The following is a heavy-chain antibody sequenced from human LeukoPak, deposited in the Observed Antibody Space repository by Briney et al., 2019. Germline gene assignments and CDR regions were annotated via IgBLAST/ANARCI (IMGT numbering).Heavy chain of an antibody. Sequence: PGGSLRLSCAASGFTFSSYGMSWVRQAPGKGLEWVSAISGSGGSTYYADSVKGRFTISRDNSKNTLYLQMNSLRAEDTAVYYCAKGYDSSGYYYSYFDYWGQGTLVTVSS. D-gene: IGHD3-22*01. V-gene: IGHV3-23*01. CDR2: ISGSGGST. J-gene: IGHJ4*02. CDR3: AKGYDSSGYYYSYFDY. CDR1: GFTFSSYG.